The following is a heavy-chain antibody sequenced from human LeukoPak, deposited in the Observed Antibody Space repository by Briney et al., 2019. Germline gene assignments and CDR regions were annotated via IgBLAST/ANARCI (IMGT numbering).Heavy chain of an antibody. J-gene: IGHJ4*02. CDR3: ARGRNRVAATVDY. CDR2: IIPIFGTA. D-gene: IGHD6-19*01. Sequence: SVKVSCKASGGTFSSYAISWVRQAPGQGLEWMGGIIPIFGTANYAQKFQGRVTITTDESTSTAYMELSSLRSEDTAVYYCARGRNRVAATVDYWGQGTLVTVSS. CDR1: GGTFSSYA. V-gene: IGHV1-69*05.